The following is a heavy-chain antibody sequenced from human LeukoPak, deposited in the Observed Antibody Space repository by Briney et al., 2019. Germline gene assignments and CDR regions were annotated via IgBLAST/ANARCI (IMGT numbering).Heavy chain of an antibody. Sequence: PSETLSLTCTVSGGSISSSSYYWRWIRQPPGKGLEWIGSIYYSGSTYYNPSLKSRVTISVDTSKNQFSLKLSSVTAADTAVYYCARRRQIEAALGWFDPWGQGTLVTVSS. V-gene: IGHV4-39*01. D-gene: IGHD6-25*01. CDR3: ARRRQIEAALGWFDP. J-gene: IGHJ5*02. CDR1: GGSISSSSYY. CDR2: IYYSGST.